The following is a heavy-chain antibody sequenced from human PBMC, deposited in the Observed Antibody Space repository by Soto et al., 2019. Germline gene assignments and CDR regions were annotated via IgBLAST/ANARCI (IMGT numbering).Heavy chain of an antibody. CDR1: GFTFSDYY. D-gene: IGHD3-3*01. Sequence: GGSLRLSCAASGFTFSDYYMSWIRQAPGKGLEWVSYISSSGSTIYYADSVKGRFTISRDNAKNSLYLQMNSLRAEDTAVYYCARATYYDFWSGYYAIDYWGQGTLVTVSS. CDR3: ARATYYDFWSGYYAIDY. V-gene: IGHV3-11*01. CDR2: ISSSGSTI. J-gene: IGHJ4*02.